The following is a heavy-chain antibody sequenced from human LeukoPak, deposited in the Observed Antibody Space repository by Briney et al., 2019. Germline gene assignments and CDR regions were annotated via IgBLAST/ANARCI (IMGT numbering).Heavy chain of an antibody. D-gene: IGHD6-6*01. J-gene: IGHJ4*02. Sequence: PGESLRLSCADSGFVLRRFAMNWVPQAPGKGLEWVSSVSGSGHETYYTDSVKGRLTITRDNSKDTVYLQMNILKDEDTALYFGVNIQHRTARRFVSMSGLILTSPLEDWGQGTLVAASS. V-gene: IGHV3-23*01. CDR3: VNIQHRTARRFVSMSGLILTSPLED. CDR2: VSGSGHET. CDR1: GFVLRRFA.